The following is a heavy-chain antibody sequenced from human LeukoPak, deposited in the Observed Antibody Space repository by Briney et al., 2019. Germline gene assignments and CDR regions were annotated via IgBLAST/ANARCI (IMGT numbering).Heavy chain of an antibody. D-gene: IGHD7-27*01. Sequence: ASVKVSCKASGYTFTSYYMHWVRQAPGQRLEGMRLINPSGGSKNYAQKFQDRVTMTRDTPKSTVYMDLSSLRSEDTAVYYCARGSNWRFDYWGQGTLVTVSS. CDR3: ARGSNWRFDY. V-gene: IGHV1-46*01. CDR1: GYTFTSYY. CDR2: INPSGGSK. J-gene: IGHJ4*02.